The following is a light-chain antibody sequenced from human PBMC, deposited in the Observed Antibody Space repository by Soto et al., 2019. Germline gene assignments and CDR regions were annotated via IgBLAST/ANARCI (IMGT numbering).Light chain of an antibody. CDR1: QGISSW. CDR2: AAS. Sequence: LSTSSFSASVGDRVPITCRASQGISSWLAWHQQKPGKAPKLLIYAASSLQSGVPSRFSGSGSGTDFTLTISSLQAEDVAVYYCQQNNSPSLTFGQGTKVDIK. J-gene: IGKJ1*01. V-gene: IGKV1D-16*01. CDR3: QQNNSPSLT.